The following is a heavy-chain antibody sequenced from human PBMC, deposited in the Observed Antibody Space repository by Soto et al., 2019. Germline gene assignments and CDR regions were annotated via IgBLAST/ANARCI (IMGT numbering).Heavy chain of an antibody. Sequence: NPSETLSLTCTVSGGAISSSSYYWGWIRQPPGKGLEWIGSIYYSGSTYYNPSLKSRVTISVDTSKNQFSLKLSSVTAADTAVYYCARRHQTVLLWFGELLSKTTFFDYWGQGTLVTVSS. J-gene: IGHJ4*02. D-gene: IGHD3-10*01. CDR2: IYYSGST. CDR3: ARRHQTVLLWFGELLSKTTFFDY. V-gene: IGHV4-39*01. CDR1: GGAISSSSYY.